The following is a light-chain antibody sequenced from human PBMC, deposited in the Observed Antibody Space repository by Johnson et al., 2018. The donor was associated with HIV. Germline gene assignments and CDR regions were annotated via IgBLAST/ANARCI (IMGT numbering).Light chain of an antibody. Sequence: QSVLTQPPSVSAAPGQKVTISCSGSSSNIGNNYVSWYQQLPGTAPKLLIYDNNKRPSGIPDRFSGSTSGTSATLGITGLQTGDEADYYCATWDSSLRWVFGTGTKVTVL. CDR2: DNN. CDR1: SSNIGNNY. J-gene: IGLJ1*01. CDR3: ATWDSSLRWV. V-gene: IGLV1-51*01.